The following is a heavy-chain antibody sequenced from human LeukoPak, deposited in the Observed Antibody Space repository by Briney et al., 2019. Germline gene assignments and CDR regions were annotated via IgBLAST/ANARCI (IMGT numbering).Heavy chain of an antibody. Sequence: SETLSLTCTVSGGSISSYYWSWIRQPAGKGLEWIGRIYTSGSTNYNPPLKSRVTMSVDTSKNQFSLKLSSVTAADTAVYYCARDKGGYSRNWFDPWGQGTLVTVSS. CDR3: ARDKGGYSRNWFDP. V-gene: IGHV4-4*07. J-gene: IGHJ5*02. CDR2: IYTSGST. CDR1: GGSISSYY. D-gene: IGHD5-18*01.